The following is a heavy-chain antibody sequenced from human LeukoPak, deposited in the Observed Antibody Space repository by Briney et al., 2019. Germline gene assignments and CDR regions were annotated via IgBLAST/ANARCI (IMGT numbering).Heavy chain of an antibody. CDR1: GYTFTSYD. CDR3: ARDPTFSSSWTFYYYYGMDV. V-gene: IGHV1-8*01. D-gene: IGHD6-6*01. CDR2: MNPNSGNT. Sequence: GASVKASCKASGYTFTSYDINWVRQATGQGLEWMGWMNPNSGNTGYAQKFQGRVTMTRNTSISTAYMELSSLRSEDTAVYYCARDPTFSSSWTFYYYYGMDVWGQGTTVTVSS. J-gene: IGHJ6*02.